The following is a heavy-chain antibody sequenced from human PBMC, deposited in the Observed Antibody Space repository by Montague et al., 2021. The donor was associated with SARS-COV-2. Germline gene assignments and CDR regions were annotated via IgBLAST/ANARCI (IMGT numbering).Heavy chain of an antibody. V-gene: IGHV4-34*01. J-gene: IGHJ5*02. D-gene: IGHD2-15*01. CDR2: INHSGST. CDR3: GPLGHCSVDDCDA. Sequence: SETLSLTCAVYGGSFSGFYWSWIRQSPGKGLEWIGEINHSGSTNHNPSLKNRVTMSVDTSKKEFSLHLRSVTAAETGVYYCGPLGHCSVDDCDAWGQGTLVTVSS. CDR1: GGSFSGFY.